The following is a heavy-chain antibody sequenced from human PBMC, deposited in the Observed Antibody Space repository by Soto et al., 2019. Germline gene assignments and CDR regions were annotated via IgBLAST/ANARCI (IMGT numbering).Heavy chain of an antibody. J-gene: IGHJ4*02. CDR2: ISSSSSTI. CDR1: GFTFSAYS. D-gene: IGHD1-1*01. CDR3: ARHDPDF. V-gene: IGHV3-48*01. Sequence: EVQLVESGGGLVQPGGSLTLSCAASGFTFSAYSMNWVGQAPGKGLEWVSYISSSSSTINYADSVKGRFTISRDNAKNSLSLQMNSLRAEDTAVYFCARHDPDFWGQGTLVTVSS.